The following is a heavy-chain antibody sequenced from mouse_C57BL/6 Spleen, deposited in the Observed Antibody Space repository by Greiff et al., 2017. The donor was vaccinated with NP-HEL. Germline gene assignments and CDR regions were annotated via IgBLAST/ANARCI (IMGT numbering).Heavy chain of an antibody. CDR1: GYAFSSYW. D-gene: IGHD1-1*01. CDR3: ARVLPVRAMDY. J-gene: IGHJ4*01. V-gene: IGHV1-80*01. Sequence: VQLQQSGAELVKPGASVKISCKASGYAFSSYWMNWVKQRPGKGLEWIGQIYPGDGDTNYNGKFKGKATLTADKSSSTAYMQLSSLTSEDSAVYFCARVLPVRAMDYWGQGTSVTVSS. CDR2: IYPGDGDT.